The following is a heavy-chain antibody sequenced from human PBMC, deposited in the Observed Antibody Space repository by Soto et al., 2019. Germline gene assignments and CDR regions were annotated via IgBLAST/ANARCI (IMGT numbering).Heavy chain of an antibody. CDR3: ARDYSSSSEFWFDP. J-gene: IGHJ5*02. V-gene: IGHV4-4*07. CDR2: IYTRGST. CDR1: GGSISSYY. D-gene: IGHD6-6*01. Sequence: QVQLQESGPGLVKPSETLSLTCTVSGGSISSYYWSWIRQPAGKGLEWIGRIYTRGSTNYNPSLSGQVTMSVDTSKNQFPLKLSSVTAADTAVYYCARDYSSSSEFWFDPWGQGTLVTVSS.